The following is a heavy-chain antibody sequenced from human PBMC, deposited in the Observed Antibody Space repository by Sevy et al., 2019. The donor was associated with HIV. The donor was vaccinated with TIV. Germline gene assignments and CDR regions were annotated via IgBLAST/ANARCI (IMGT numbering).Heavy chain of an antibody. CDR1: GFTFSSYG. CDR3: AKGPSPMITFGGVADY. V-gene: IGHV3-30*02. CDR2: IRYDGSNK. Sequence: GGSLRLSCAASGFTFSSYGMHWVRQAPGKGLEWVAFIRYDGSNKYYADSVKGRFTISRDNSKNTLYLKMNSLRAEDTAVYYCAKGPSPMITFGGVADYWGQGTPVTVSS. J-gene: IGHJ4*02. D-gene: IGHD3-16*01.